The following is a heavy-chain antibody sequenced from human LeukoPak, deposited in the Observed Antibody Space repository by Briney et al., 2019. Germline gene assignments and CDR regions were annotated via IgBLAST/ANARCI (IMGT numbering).Heavy chain of an antibody. CDR2: IYSGGST. J-gene: IGHJ6*03. D-gene: IGHD3-3*01. V-gene: IGHV3-53*01. CDR3: AKEVSPVTYYDFWSGYYPYYYYMDV. Sequence: GGSLRLSCAASGFTVSSNYMSWVRQAPGKGLEWVSVIYSGGSTYYADSVKGRFTISRDNSKNTLYLQMNSLRAEDTAVYYCAKEVSPVTYYDFWSGYYPYYYYMDVWGKGTTVTVSS. CDR1: GFTVSSNY.